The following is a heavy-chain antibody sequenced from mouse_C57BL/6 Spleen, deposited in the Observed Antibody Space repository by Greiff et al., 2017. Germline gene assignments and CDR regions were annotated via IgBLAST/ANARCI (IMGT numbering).Heavy chain of an antibody. CDR2: IWSGGST. J-gene: IGHJ3*01. V-gene: IGHV2-2*01. Sequence: VQLVESGPGLVQPSQSLSITCTVSGFSLTSYGVHWVRQSPGKGLEWLGVIWSGGSTDYNAAFISRLSISKDNSKSQVFFKMNSLQADDTAIYYCATDYDYAFAYWGQGTLVTVSA. CDR3: ATDYDYAFAY. CDR1: GFSLTSYG. D-gene: IGHD2-4*01.